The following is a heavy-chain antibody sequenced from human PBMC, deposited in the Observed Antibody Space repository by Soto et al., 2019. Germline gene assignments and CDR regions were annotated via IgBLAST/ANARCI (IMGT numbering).Heavy chain of an antibody. D-gene: IGHD6-19*01. V-gene: IGHV1-18*01. CDR3: ARDRSSGWRPYNYNYYGMDV. Sequence: ASVKVSCKASGYTFTSYGISWGRQDPGQGLEWMGWISAYNGNTNDAQTPQGRVTMTTDTSTSTADMELRSLRSDDTAVYYCARDRSSGWRPYNYNYYGMDVWGQGTTVTVSS. CDR1: GYTFTSYG. CDR2: ISAYNGNT. J-gene: IGHJ6*02.